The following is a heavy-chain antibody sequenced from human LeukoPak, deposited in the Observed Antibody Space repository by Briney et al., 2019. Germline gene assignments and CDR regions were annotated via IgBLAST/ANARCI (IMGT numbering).Heavy chain of an antibody. CDR3: ASDYGDGPFDY. CDR1: GGSISSYY. Sequence: PSETLSLTCTVSGGSISSYYWSWIRQPPGKGLEWIGYIYYSGSTNYNPSLKSRVTISVDTSKNQFSLKLSSVTAADTAVYYCASDYGDGPFDYWGQGTLVTVSS. V-gene: IGHV4-59*08. CDR2: IYYSGST. D-gene: IGHD4-17*01. J-gene: IGHJ4*02.